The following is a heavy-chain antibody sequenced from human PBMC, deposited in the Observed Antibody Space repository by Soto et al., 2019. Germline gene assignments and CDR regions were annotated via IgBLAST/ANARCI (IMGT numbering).Heavy chain of an antibody. CDR3: ARDAGYDFWSGYYNYYYYGMDV. CDR1: GYTFTSYG. D-gene: IGHD3-3*01. Sequence: QVQLVQSGAEVKKPGASVKVSCKASGYTFTSYGISWVRQAPGQGLAWMGWISAYNGNTNYAQKLQGRVTMTTDTATSTAYMEMRSLRSDDTAVYYCARDAGYDFWSGYYNYYYYGMDVWGQGTTVTVSS. CDR2: ISAYNGNT. J-gene: IGHJ6*02. V-gene: IGHV1-18*01.